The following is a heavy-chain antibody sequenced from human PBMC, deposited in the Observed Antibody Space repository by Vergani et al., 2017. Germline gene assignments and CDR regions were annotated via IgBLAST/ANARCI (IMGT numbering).Heavy chain of an antibody. Sequence: QVQLVQSGAEVKKPGASVKVSCKASGYTFTSYYMHWVRQAPGQGLEWMGIINPSGGSTSYAQKFQGRVTITRDTSTSTVYMELSRLRSEDTAVYYCARGPRYCRGGSCYSGPGYYYYMDVWGKGTTVTVSS. CDR1: GYTFTSYY. V-gene: IGHV1-46*03. J-gene: IGHJ6*03. CDR3: ARGPRYCRGGSCYSGPGYYYYMDV. D-gene: IGHD2-15*01. CDR2: INPSGGST.